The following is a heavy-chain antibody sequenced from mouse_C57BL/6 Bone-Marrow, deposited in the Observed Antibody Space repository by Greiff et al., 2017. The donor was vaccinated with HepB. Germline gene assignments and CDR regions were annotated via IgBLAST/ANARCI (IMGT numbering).Heavy chain of an antibody. CDR3: ARHYGSSYYAMDY. CDR1: GFTFSSYG. J-gene: IGHJ4*01. V-gene: IGHV5-6*01. CDR2: ISSGGSYT. D-gene: IGHD1-1*01. Sequence: EVQRVESGGDLVKPGGSLKLSCAASGFTFSSYGMSWVRQTPDKRLEWVATISSGGSYTYYPDSVKGRFTISRDNAKNTLYLQMSSLKSEDTAMYYCARHYGSSYYAMDYWGQGTSVTVSS.